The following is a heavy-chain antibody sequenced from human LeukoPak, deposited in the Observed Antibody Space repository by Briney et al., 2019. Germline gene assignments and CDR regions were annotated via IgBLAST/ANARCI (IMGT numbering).Heavy chain of an antibody. CDR2: IYYTGST. J-gene: IGHJ4*02. V-gene: IGHV4-59*08. Sequence: SETLSLTCTVSGGSINNYYWSWVRQPPGAGLEWLAYIYYTGSTNYNPSLKTRLTISVDTSKNQFSLRLNSVTAADTAVYYCARFSQYYDSPTHYLDYWGQGTLVTVSS. CDR1: GGSINNYY. CDR3: ARFSQYYDSPTHYLDY. D-gene: IGHD2/OR15-2a*01.